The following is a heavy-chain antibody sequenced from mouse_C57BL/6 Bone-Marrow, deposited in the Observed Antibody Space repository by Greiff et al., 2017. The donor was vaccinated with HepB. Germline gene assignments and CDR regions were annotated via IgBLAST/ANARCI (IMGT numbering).Heavy chain of an antibody. V-gene: IGHV1-69*01. J-gene: IGHJ1*03. Sequence: VQLQQSGAELVMPGASVKLSCKASGYTFTSYWMHWVKQRPGQGLEWIGEIDPSDSYTNYNQKFKGKSTLSVDNSSSTAYMQLSSLTSQASAVYYCARYGNYRYLDVWGTVTTVTVSS. CDR2: IDPSDSYT. D-gene: IGHD2-10*02. CDR1: GYTFTSYW. CDR3: ARYGNYRYLDV.